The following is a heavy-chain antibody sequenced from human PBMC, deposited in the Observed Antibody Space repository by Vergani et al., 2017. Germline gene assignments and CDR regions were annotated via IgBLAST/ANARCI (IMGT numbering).Heavy chain of an antibody. CDR2: IKQDGSEK. D-gene: IGHD1-26*01. Sequence: VQLVESGGGVVQPVRSLRLSCAASGFTFSSYWMSWVRQAPGKGLEWVANIKQDGSEKYYVDSVKGRFTISRDNAKNSLYLQMNSLRAEDTAVYYCARIGNYYYYYMDVWGKGTTVTVSS. V-gene: IGHV3-7*01. CDR1: GFTFSSYW. CDR3: ARIGNYYYYYMDV. J-gene: IGHJ6*03.